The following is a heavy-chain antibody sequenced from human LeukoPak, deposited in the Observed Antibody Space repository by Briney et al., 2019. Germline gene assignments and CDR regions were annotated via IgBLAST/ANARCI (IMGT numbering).Heavy chain of an antibody. CDR2: ISSSSTYI. CDR3: AGGSMTADY. Sequence: KAGGSLRLSCAASGFTFRTYTMNWVRQAPGKGLEWVSSISSSSTYIYYADSMKGRFTISRDNAKSSLYLQMNSLRAEDTAVYYCAGGSMTADYWGQGTLVTVSS. J-gene: IGHJ4*02. V-gene: IGHV3-21*01. D-gene: IGHD2/OR15-2a*01. CDR1: GFTFRTYT.